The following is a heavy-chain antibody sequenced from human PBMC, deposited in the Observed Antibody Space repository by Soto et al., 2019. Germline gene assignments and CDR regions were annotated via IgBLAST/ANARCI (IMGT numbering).Heavy chain of an antibody. CDR2: IWYDGSNK. Sequence: PGGSLRLSCAASGFTFSSYGMHWVRQAPGKGLEWVAVIWYDGSNKYYADSVKGRFTISRDNSKNTLYLQMNSLRAEDTAVYYCARDHDLYGGDPNNYGMDVWGQGTKVTVYS. CDR1: GFTFSSYG. J-gene: IGHJ6*02. V-gene: IGHV3-33*01. D-gene: IGHD2-21*02. CDR3: ARDHDLYGGDPNNYGMDV.